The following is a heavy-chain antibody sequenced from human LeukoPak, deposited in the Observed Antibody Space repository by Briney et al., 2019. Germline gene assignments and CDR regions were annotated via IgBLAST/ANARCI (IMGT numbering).Heavy chain of an antibody. J-gene: IGHJ4*02. CDR1: GFTFSSYA. V-gene: IGHV3-23*01. D-gene: IGHD6-6*01. CDR2: ISGSGTNT. Sequence: PGGSLRLSCAASGFTFSSYAMSWVRQAPGKGLEWVSAISGSGTNTYYADSVRGRFTISRDNFKNTLYLQMNSLRAEDTAVYYCARDEYSSSSLYYWGQGTLVTVSS. CDR3: ARDEYSSSSLYY.